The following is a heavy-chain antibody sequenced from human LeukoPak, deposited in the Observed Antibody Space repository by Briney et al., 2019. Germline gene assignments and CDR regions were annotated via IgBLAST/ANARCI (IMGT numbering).Heavy chain of an antibody. CDR2: IGYEGSNK. J-gene: IGHJ4*02. CDR1: GFTFSSYG. D-gene: IGHD3-22*01. V-gene: IGHV3-30*02. Sequence: GGSLRLSCAASGFTFSSYGMHWVRQAPGKGLEWVAFIGYEGSNKYYADSVKGRFTISRDNSKNTLYLQMNSLRAEDTAVYYCAKDTYYDSSGYIDYWGQGTLVTVSS. CDR3: AKDTYYDSSGYIDY.